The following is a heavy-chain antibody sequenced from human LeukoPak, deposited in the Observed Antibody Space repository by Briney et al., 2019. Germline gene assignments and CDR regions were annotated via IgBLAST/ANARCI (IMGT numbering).Heavy chain of an antibody. CDR1: GGSISSGGYY. CDR2: ISHSGYS. CDR3: AKFGSDAFDI. V-gene: IGHV4-31*03. J-gene: IGHJ3*02. D-gene: IGHD3-10*01. Sequence: KTSETLSLTCSVSGGSISSGGYYWNWVRQLPEKGLEWLGYISHSGYSYYTPSLKSRLTISMDTSKNQFSLKLTSVTAADKAVYYCAKFGSDAFDIWGQGTMATVSS.